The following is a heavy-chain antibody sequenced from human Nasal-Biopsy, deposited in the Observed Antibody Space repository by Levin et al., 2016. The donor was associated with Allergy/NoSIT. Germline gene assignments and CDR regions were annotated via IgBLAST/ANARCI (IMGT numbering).Heavy chain of an antibody. CDR2: INPKSGGT. V-gene: IGHV1-2*02. Sequence: ASVKVSCKSSGYSFTNYYMSWVRQAPGQGLEWIGGINPKSGGTRYALKFRGRVTVTRDTSISTAYMSLSELTSDDTALYFCARRRISIYDSHYSNAMDVWGQGTTVTVSS. CDR1: GYSFTNYY. J-gene: IGHJ6*02. D-gene: IGHD3-16*01. CDR3: ARRRISIYDSHYSNAMDV.